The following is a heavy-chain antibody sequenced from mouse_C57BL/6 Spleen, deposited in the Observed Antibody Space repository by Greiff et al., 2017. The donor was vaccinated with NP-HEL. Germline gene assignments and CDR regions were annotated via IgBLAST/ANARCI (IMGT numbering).Heavy chain of an antibody. D-gene: IGHD1-1*01. Sequence: QVQLQQPGAELVRPGSSVKLSCKASGYTFTSYWMHWVKQRPIQGLEWIGNIDPSDSETHYNQKFKDKATLTVDKSSSTAYMQLSSLTSEDSAVYYCARSDYGPPMDYWGQGTSVTVSS. V-gene: IGHV1-52*01. CDR3: ARSDYGPPMDY. CDR1: GYTFTSYW. J-gene: IGHJ4*01. CDR2: IDPSDSET.